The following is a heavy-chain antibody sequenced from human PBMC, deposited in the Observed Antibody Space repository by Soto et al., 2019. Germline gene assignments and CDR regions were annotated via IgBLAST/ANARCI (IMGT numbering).Heavy chain of an antibody. V-gene: IGHV1-2*02. D-gene: IGHD1-1*01. CDR3: ASHDSGARFVP. CDR2: INPNNGAT. CDR1: RYIFTAYF. J-gene: IGHJ5*02. Sequence: QVQLVQSGAEVKKPGASVKVSCKAPRYIFTAYFMHWVRQAPGQGLEWMGWINPNNGATHYGLSFQGMVTTTRDTSISRVYMKRSSVRSYATDDYSCASHDSGARFVPWSQGTMVIDSA.